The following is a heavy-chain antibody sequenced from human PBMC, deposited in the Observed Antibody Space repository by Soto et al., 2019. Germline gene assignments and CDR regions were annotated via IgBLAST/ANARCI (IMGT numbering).Heavy chain of an antibody. CDR2: IYYSGST. D-gene: IGHD2-15*01. CDR1: GGSISSYY. V-gene: IGHV4-59*01. CDR3: AREDRYCSGGSCYFRWFDP. Sequence: SETLSLTCTVSGGSISSYYWSWIRQPPGKGLEWIGYIYYSGSTNYNPSLKSRVTISVDTSKNQFSLKLSSVTAADTAVYYCAREDRYCSGGSCYFRWFDPWGQGTLVTV. J-gene: IGHJ5*02.